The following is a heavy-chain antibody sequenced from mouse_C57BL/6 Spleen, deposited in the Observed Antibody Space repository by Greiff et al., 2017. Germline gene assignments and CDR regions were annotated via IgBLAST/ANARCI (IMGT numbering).Heavy chain of an antibody. J-gene: IGHJ3*01. Sequence: EVQVVESGGDLVKPGGSLKLSCAASGFTFSSYGMSWVRQTPDKRLEWVATISSGGSYTYYPDSVKGRFTISRDIAKNTLYLQMSSLKAEDTAMYYCARHSGDGLAYWGQGTLVTVSA. CDR1: GFTFSSYG. CDR2: ISSGGSYT. D-gene: IGHD2-3*01. CDR3: ARHSGDGLAY. V-gene: IGHV5-6*01.